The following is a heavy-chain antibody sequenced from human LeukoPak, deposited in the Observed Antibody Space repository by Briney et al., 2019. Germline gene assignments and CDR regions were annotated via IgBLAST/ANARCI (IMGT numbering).Heavy chain of an antibody. Sequence: GGSLRLSCAASGFTVSSNYMSWARQAPGKGLEWVSVIYSGGSTYYADSVKGRFTISRDNSKNTLYLQMNSLRAEDTAVYYCARVPSSGSYLDYWGQGTLVTVSS. CDR3: ARVPSSGSYLDY. D-gene: IGHD1-26*01. CDR2: IYSGGST. CDR1: GFTVSSNY. V-gene: IGHV3-53*01. J-gene: IGHJ4*02.